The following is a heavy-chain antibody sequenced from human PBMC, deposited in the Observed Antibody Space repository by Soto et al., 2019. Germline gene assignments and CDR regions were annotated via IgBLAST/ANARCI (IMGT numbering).Heavy chain of an antibody. CDR3: ARVPVAVAASEDYYGLDV. V-gene: IGHV4-4*07. D-gene: IGHD2-15*01. Sequence: SETLSLTCSVSGVSITSYYWSWIRQSAGGGLEWMGRINTDGLSTYSPSFKSRLTMSLDTSKNQVSLRLISVTAADTAVYFCARVPVAVAASEDYYGLDVWGQGTTVTVSS. CDR2: INTDGLS. J-gene: IGHJ6*02. CDR1: GVSITSYY.